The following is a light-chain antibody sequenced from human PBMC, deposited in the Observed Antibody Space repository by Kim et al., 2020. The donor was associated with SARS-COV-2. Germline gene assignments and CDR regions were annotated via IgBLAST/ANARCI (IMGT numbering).Light chain of an antibody. CDR1: SSNIGSNT. CDR2: SNN. V-gene: IGLV1-44*01. J-gene: IGLJ1*01. CDR3: AAWDDSLNGYV. Sequence: VLTQPPSASGTPGQRVTISCSGSSSNIGSNTVNWYQQLPGTAPKVLMYSNNQRPSGVPDRFSGSKSGTSASLAISGLQSEDEADYYCAAWDDSLNGYVFGTGTKVTVL.